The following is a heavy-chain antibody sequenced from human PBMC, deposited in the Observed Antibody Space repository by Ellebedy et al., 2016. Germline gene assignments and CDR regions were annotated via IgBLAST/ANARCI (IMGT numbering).Heavy chain of an antibody. CDR2: INHSGST. D-gene: IGHD6-6*01. J-gene: IGHJ6*04. V-gene: IGHV4-34*01. CDR3: ARGLYRIAARSRPLGV. CDR1: GGSISSGGYS. Sequence: SETLSLXCAVSGGSISSGGYSWSWIRQPPGKGLEWIGEINHSGSTNYNPFLKSRVTISVDTSKNQFSLKLSSVTAADTAVYYCARGLYRIAARSRPLGVWGKGTTVTVSS.